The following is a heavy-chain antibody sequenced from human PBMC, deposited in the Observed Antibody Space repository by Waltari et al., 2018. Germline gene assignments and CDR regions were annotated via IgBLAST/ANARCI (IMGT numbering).Heavy chain of an antibody. J-gene: IGHJ4*02. CDR3: ARGGGAVAGTTGY. D-gene: IGHD6-19*01. V-gene: IGHV3-21*01. Sequence: EVQLVESGGGLVKPGGSLRLSCAASGFTFSSYSMNWVRQAPGKGLEWVSAISMSSSYIYYSDSVKGRFTISRDNAKNSLYLQMNSLRAEDTAVYYCARGGGAVAGTTGYWGQGTLVIVSS. CDR2: ISMSSSYI. CDR1: GFTFSSYS.